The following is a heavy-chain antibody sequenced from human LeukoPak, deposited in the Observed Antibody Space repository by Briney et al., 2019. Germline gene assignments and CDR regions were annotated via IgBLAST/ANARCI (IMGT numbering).Heavy chain of an antibody. D-gene: IGHD1-1*01. Sequence: GGSLRLSCAASGSTFSSYAMSWVRQAPGKGLEWVSSISSSSSYIYYADSVKGRFTISRDNAKNSLYLQMNSLRAEDTAVYCCARAGTTGFDYWGQGTLVTVSS. CDR3: ARAGTTGFDY. V-gene: IGHV3-21*01. CDR1: GSTFSSYA. CDR2: ISSSSSYI. J-gene: IGHJ4*02.